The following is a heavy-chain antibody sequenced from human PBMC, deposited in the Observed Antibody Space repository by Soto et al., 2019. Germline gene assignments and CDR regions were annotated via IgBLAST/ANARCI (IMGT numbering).Heavy chain of an antibody. CDR1: GYTFTSYP. J-gene: IGHJ4*02. CDR3: ARVNKYSSSWYYFDY. Sequence: ASVKVSCKASGYTFTSYPMHWVRQAPGQRLEWMGWINAGNGNTKYSQKFQGRVTITRDTSASTAYMELSSLRSEDTAVYYCARVNKYSSSWYYFDYWGQGTLVTVSS. D-gene: IGHD6-6*01. V-gene: IGHV1-3*01. CDR2: INAGNGNT.